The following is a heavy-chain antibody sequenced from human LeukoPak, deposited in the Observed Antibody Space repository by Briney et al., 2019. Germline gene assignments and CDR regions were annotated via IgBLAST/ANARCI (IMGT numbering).Heavy chain of an antibody. CDR1: GISISDGRYY. J-gene: IGHJ3*02. V-gene: IGHV4-31*03. D-gene: IGHD2-2*01. CDR2: KYYSGSA. Sequence: SQTLSLTYSVSGISISDGRYYWAWIRQRPGRGLEWIGYKYYSGSAKYNPSLKSRLTISIDTPENQFSLHLSSVTAADTAMYYCATPYCSSLSCLDVFNIWGQGRMVTVSS. CDR3: ATPYCSSLSCLDVFNI.